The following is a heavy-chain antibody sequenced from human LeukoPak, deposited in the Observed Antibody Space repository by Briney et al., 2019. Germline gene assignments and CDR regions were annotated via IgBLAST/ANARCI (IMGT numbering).Heavy chain of an antibody. Sequence: SETLSLTCSVSDGSITGYYWSWIRQPPGKGLEWIAYVYYTGRTLYNPSLESRVTISVDTSKTQFSLKLTSVTAADTAVYYCARGSMTTVTGFDYWGQGTLVTVSS. V-gene: IGHV4-59*08. CDR2: VYYTGRT. J-gene: IGHJ4*02. D-gene: IGHD4-11*01. CDR3: ARGSMTTVTGFDY. CDR1: DGSITGYY.